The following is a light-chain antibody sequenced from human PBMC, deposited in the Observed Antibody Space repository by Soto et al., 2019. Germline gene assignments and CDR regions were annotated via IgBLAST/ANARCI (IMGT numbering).Light chain of an antibody. CDR2: AAS. CDR1: QTISSW. J-gene: IGKJ4*01. V-gene: IGKV1-5*03. Sequence: DIPMTQSPSTLSASVGDTVTITCRASQTISSWLAWYQQKPGKAPKLVIYAASSLESGVPSRFSGSGSGTEFTLTISSLQPDDFATYYCQQYDRYSLTFGGGTKVEIK. CDR3: QQYDRYSLT.